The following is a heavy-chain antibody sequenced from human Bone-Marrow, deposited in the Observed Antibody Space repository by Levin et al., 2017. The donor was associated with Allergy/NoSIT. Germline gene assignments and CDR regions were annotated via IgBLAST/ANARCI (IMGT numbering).Heavy chain of an antibody. J-gene: IGHJ5*02. CDR1: GFTVSSNY. CDR3: ARTQITMVRRNRVSGWFDP. CDR2: IYSGGST. V-gene: IGHV3-53*01. Sequence: PGGSLRLSCAASGFTVSSNYMSWVRQAPGKGLEWVSVIYSGGSTYYADSVKGRFTISRDNSKNTLYLQMNSLRAEDTAVYYCARTQITMVRRNRVSGWFDPWGQGTLVTVSS. D-gene: IGHD3-10*01.